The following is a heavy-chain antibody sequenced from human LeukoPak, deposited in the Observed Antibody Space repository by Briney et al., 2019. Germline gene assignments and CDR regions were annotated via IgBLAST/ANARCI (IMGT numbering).Heavy chain of an antibody. CDR2: IWYDGSNK. V-gene: IGHV3-33*01. Sequence: GGSLRLSCAASGFTFSSYGMHWVRQAPGKGLEWVAVIWYDGSNKYYADSVKGRFTISRDNSKNTLYLQMNSLRAEGTAVYYRARDQHGMDVWGQGTTVTVSS. J-gene: IGHJ6*02. CDR1: GFTFSSYG. CDR3: ARDQHGMDV.